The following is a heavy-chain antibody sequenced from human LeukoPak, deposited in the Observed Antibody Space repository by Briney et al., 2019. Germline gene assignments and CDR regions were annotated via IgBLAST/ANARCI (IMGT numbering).Heavy chain of an antibody. CDR2: ISGGGGST. CDR1: GFTFSSYA. CDR3: AKTPTYYYDSSGHNWFDP. J-gene: IGHJ5*02. D-gene: IGHD3-22*01. V-gene: IGHV3-23*01. Sequence: PGGSLRLSCAASGFTFSSYAMSWVRQAPGKGLEWVSAISGGGGSTYYADSVKGRFTISRDNSENTLYLQMNSLRAEDTAVYYCAKTPTYYYDSSGHNWFDPWGQGTLVTVSS.